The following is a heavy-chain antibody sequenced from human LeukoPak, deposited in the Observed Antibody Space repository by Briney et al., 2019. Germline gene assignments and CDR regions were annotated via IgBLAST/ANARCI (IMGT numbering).Heavy chain of an antibody. D-gene: IGHD2-15*01. J-gene: IGHJ4*02. CDR3: ASVSRYCSGGSCYSWDY. Sequence: PGGSLRLSCAASGFTFSSYEMNWVRQAPGKGLEWVSYISSSGSTIYYADSVKGRFTISRDNAKNSLYLQMNSLRAEDTAVYYCASVSRYCSGGSCYSWDYWGQGTLVTVSS. CDR1: GFTFSSYE. CDR2: ISSSGSTI. V-gene: IGHV3-48*03.